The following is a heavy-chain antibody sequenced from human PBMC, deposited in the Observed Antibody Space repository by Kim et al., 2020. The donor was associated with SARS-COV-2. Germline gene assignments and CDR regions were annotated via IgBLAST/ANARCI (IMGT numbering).Heavy chain of an antibody. CDR2: IYHRGTT. J-gene: IGHJ4*02. Sequence: SETLSLTCTVSGDSVSSGAYYWSWIRQAPGKGLEWIGYIYHRGTTNYNASLKSRLSISVDTSKNQFSLNLTSVTAADTAVYYCARTYTYGLYYFDHWGQGTLVTVSS. V-gene: IGHV4-61*08. D-gene: IGHD5-18*01. CDR3: ARTYTYGLYYFDH. CDR1: GDSVSSGAYY.